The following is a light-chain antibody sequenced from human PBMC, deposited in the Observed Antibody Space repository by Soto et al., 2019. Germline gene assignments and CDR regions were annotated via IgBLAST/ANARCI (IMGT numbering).Light chain of an antibody. J-gene: IGKJ1*01. Sequence: AIQMTQSPSSLSASVGDRVTITCRASQGIRNDLNWYQQKPGKAPKLLIYAASSLQSGVPSKFSGSGSGTDFTLTISSLQPEAFATYYCLQDYNYPRTFGQGTKVEIK. V-gene: IGKV1-6*01. CDR2: AAS. CDR3: LQDYNYPRT. CDR1: QGIRND.